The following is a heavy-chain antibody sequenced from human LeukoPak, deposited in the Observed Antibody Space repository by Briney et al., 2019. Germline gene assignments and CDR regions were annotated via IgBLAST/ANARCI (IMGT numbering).Heavy chain of an antibody. J-gene: IGHJ4*02. D-gene: IGHD6-6*01. CDR1: GFTLSSYW. CDR2: INTDGSST. Sequence: PGGSLRLSCAASGFTLSSYWMHWVRQAPGKGLVWVSRINTDGSSTGYADSVKGRFTISRDNAKNTLYLQMNSLRAEDTAVYYCAVIDSTSSVYWGQGTLVTVSS. CDR3: AVIDSTSSVY. V-gene: IGHV3-74*01.